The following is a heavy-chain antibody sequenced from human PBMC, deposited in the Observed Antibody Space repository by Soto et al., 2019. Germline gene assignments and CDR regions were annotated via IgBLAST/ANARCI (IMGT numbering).Heavy chain of an antibody. V-gene: IGHV3-33*01. J-gene: IGHJ6*03. Sequence: GGSLRLSCAASGFTFSSYGMHWVRQAPGKGLEWVAVIWYDGSNKYYADSVKGRFTISRDNSKNTLYLQMNSLRAEDTAVYYCARDYYDFWSGYYSPVPYYYMDVWGKGTTVTVSS. CDR1: GFTFSSYG. CDR3: ARDYYDFWSGYYSPVPYYYMDV. CDR2: IWYDGSNK. D-gene: IGHD3-3*01.